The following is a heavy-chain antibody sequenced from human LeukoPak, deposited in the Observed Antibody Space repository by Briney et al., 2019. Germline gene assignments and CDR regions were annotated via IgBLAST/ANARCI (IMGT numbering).Heavy chain of an antibody. CDR1: GFTFSSYW. V-gene: IGHV3-7*05. Sequence: GGSLRVSCAASGFTFSSYWMAWVRQAPGKGLERVAIIKEDRSEIYYVDSVKGRFTISRDNAKNSLYLQMNSLRAEDTAVYYCARDRSVGATPLDYWGQGTLVTVSS. J-gene: IGHJ4*02. D-gene: IGHD1-26*01. CDR2: IKEDRSEI. CDR3: ARDRSVGATPLDY.